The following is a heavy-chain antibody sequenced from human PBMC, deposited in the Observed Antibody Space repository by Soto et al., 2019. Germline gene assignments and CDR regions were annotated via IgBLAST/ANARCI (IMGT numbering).Heavy chain of an antibody. CDR1: GASISSYY. V-gene: IGHV4-59*01. J-gene: IGHJ6*02. CDR3: EKGELLWFGELSHYYYGMDV. CDR2: IYYSGST. D-gene: IGHD3-10*01. Sequence: PSATLSLTCTFAGASISSYYWSWIRQPPGKGLEWIGYIYYSGSTNYNPSLKSLVTISVDTSKNQFSLKLSSVTAADTVVYYCEKGELLWFGELSHYYYGMDVWGQGTTVT.